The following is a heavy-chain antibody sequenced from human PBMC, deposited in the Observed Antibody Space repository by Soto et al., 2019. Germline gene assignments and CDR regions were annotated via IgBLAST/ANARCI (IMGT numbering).Heavy chain of an antibody. CDR2: IYYSGST. CDR1: GCSISSGGYY. D-gene: IGHD2-15*01. J-gene: IGHJ4*02. Sequence: QVQLQESGPGLVKPSQTLSLTCTVSGCSISSGGYYWSWIRQHPAKALEWIGYIYYSGSTYYNPSLKSRVTISVDTSKNQCSLKLSSVTAADTAVYYCARETVCSGGSCYSYWGQGTLVTVSS. V-gene: IGHV4-31*03. CDR3: ARETVCSGGSCYSY.